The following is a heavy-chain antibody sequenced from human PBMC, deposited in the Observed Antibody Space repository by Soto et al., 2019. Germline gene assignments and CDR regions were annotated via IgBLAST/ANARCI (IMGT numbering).Heavy chain of an antibody. Sequence: GGSVRLSCAASGVSVSNNYMTWVRQAPGKGLEWVSVIYSGGDIYYADSVKGRFTISRHNSKNTLSLQMSSLRPDDTAVYYCARGNQWYRYWGQGTLVTVSS. CDR3: ARGNQWYRY. V-gene: IGHV3-53*04. CDR2: IYSGGDI. CDR1: GVSVSNNY. J-gene: IGHJ4*02. D-gene: IGHD2-15*01.